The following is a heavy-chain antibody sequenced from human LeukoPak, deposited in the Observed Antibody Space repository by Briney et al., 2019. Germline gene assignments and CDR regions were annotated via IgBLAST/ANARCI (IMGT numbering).Heavy chain of an antibody. V-gene: IGHV4-59*01. J-gene: IGHJ6*02. CDR2: IYYSGST. CDR3: ARVDSSWFPHYYYYGMDV. Sequence: SETLSLTCTVSGGSISSYYWSWIRQPPGKGLEWIGYIYYSGSTNYNPSLKSRVTISVDTSKNQFSLKLSSVTAADTAVYYCARVDSSWFPHYYYYGMDVWGQGTTVTVSS. CDR1: GGSISSYY. D-gene: IGHD6-13*01.